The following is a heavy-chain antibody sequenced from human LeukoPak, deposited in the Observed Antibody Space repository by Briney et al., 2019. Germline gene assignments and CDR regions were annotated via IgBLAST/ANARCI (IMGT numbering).Heavy chain of an antibody. CDR2: IKQDGSEK. V-gene: IGHV3-7*02. CDR3: AGRIAAAMFFDY. D-gene: IGHD6-13*01. J-gene: IGHJ4*02. CDR1: GFTFSRYW. Sequence: PRGSLRLSCAVSGFTFSRYWMSWVRQAPGKGLEWVANIKQDGSEKYYVDSVKGRFTISRDNAKNSVYLQMNSLRAEDTAVYYCAGRIAAAMFFDYWGQGTLVTVSS.